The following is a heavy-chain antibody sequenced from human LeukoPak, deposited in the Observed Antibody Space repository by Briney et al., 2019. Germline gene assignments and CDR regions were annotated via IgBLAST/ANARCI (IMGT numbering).Heavy chain of an antibody. CDR2: INHSGST. V-gene: IGHV4-34*01. Sequence: SETLSLTCAVYGGSFSGYYWSWIRQPPGKGLEWIGEINHSGSTNYNPSLKSRVTISVDTSKNQFSLKLSSVTAADTAVYYCAGSYYSDSSGYYFLGYFQHWGQGTLVTVSS. CDR1: GGSFSGYY. D-gene: IGHD3-22*01. J-gene: IGHJ1*01. CDR3: AGSYYSDSSGYYFLGYFQH.